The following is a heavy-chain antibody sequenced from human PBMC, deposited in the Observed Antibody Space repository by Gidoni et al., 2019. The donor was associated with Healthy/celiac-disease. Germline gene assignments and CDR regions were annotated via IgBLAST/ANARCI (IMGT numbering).Heavy chain of an antibody. CDR1: GGTFSSYT. Sequence: QFQLVQSGAELKKPGSAVKVSCKAPGGTFSSYTISWGRQAPGQGLEWMGMIIPSLGIANDEQEYQGSVTITADKSTSTAYMELSSLRAEDTAVYYWGRGPYSSGRYNWFDPWGQGTLVTVSS. V-gene: IGHV1-69*02. J-gene: IGHJ5*02. CDR2: IIPSLGIA. D-gene: IGHD6-19*01. CDR3: GRGPYSSGRYNWFDP.